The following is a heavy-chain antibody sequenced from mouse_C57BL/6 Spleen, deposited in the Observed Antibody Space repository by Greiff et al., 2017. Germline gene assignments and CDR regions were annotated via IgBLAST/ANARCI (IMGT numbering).Heavy chain of an antibody. Sequence: EVHLVESGGGLVQPKGSLKLSCAASGFSFNTYAMNWVRQAPGQGLEWVARIRSKSNNYATYYADSVKDRFTISRDDSESMLYLQMNNLKTEDTAMYYCVSDLNWYFDVWGTGTTVTVSS. V-gene: IGHV10-1*01. CDR1: GFSFNTYA. CDR2: IRSKSNNYAT. CDR3: VSDLNWYFDV. J-gene: IGHJ1*03.